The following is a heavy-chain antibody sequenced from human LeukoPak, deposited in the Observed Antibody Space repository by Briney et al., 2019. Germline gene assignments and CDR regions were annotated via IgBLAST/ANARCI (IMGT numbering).Heavy chain of an antibody. CDR1: GFTFSSYS. D-gene: IGHD1-1*01. CDR3: ADNLSR. V-gene: IGHV3-48*04. J-gene: IGHJ4*02. Sequence: PGGSLRLSCAASGFTFSSYSMNWVRQAPGQGLEWISYIDKSGDIIYYADSVKGRFTISRDNTKNSLYLQMNSLRAADTAVYFCADNLSRWGQGTLVTVSS. CDR2: IDKSGDII.